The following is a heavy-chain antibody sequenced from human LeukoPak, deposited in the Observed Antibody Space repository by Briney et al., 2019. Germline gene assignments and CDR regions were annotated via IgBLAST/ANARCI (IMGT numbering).Heavy chain of an antibody. V-gene: IGHV3-30*18. J-gene: IGHJ5*02. CDR1: GFTFSSYG. CDR3: AKNVFTMVRGVPNRNWFDP. D-gene: IGHD3-10*01. CDR2: ISYDGSNK. Sequence: PGGSLRLSCAASGFTFSSYGMHWVRQAPGKGLEWVAVISYDGSNKYYADSVKGRFTISRDNSKNKLYLQMNSLRAEDTAVYYCAKNVFTMVRGVPNRNWFDPWGQGTLVTVSS.